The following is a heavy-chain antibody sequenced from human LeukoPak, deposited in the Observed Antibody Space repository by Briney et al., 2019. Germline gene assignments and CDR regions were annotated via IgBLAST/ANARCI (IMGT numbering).Heavy chain of an antibody. D-gene: IGHD3-3*01. CDR2: ISGSGGST. V-gene: IGHV3-23*01. J-gene: IGHJ4*02. CDR1: GFTFSSYG. Sequence: PGGSLRLSCAASGFTFSSYGMSWVRQAPGKGLEWVSSISGSGGSTYYADSVKGRFTISRDNAKNTLYLQMNSLRAEDTAVYYCAKRNYDFWSGYYRRAENHFDYWGQGTLVTVSS. CDR3: AKRNYDFWSGYYRRAENHFDY.